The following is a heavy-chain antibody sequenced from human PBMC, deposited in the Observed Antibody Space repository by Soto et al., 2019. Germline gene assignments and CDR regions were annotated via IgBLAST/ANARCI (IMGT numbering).Heavy chain of an antibody. Sequence: GASVKVSCKASGYTFTSYGISWVRQAPGQGLEWMGWISAYNGNTNYAQKLQGRVTMTTDTSTSTAYMELRSLRSDDTAVYYCAWGRDGCLPGNAFDIWAQGKMVTVSS. J-gene: IGHJ3*02. D-gene: IGHD2-15*01. CDR2: ISAYNGNT. CDR3: AWGRDGCLPGNAFDI. V-gene: IGHV1-18*01. CDR1: GYTFTSYG.